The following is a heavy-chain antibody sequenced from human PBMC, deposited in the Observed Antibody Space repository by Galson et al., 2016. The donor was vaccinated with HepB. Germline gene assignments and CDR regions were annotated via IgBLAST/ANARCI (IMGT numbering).Heavy chain of an antibody. CDR3: GKCHAGWNDAVDH. CDR2: ISGSGAGT. Sequence: SLRLSCAASGFTFSSYAMTWVRQAPGQGLEWVSGISGSGAGTFCADSVKGRFSVSRDNSKNTLFLQMNGLRAEDTAKYYCGKCHAGWNDAVDHWGQGILVTVS. D-gene: IGHD1-1*01. CDR1: GFTFSSYA. J-gene: IGHJ1*01. V-gene: IGHV3-23*01.